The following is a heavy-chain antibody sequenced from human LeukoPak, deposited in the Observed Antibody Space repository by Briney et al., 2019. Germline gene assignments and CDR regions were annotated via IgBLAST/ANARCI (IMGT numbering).Heavy chain of an antibody. V-gene: IGHV3-7*01. CDR1: GFTFSTYW. CDR2: IKQDGSEK. D-gene: IGHD6-13*01. CDR3: ARDSAGNNY. J-gene: IGHJ4*02. Sequence: GGSLRLSCAASGFTFSTYWMSWVRQAPGKGLEGVANIKQDGSEKYYVDSVKGRFTISRDNAKNSLYLQMNSLRAEDTAMYYCARDSAGNNYWGQGTLVTVSS.